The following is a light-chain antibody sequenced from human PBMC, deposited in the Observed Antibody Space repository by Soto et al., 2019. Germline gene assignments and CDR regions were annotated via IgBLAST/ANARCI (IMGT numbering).Light chain of an antibody. CDR1: SSDVGAYNY. V-gene: IGLV2-14*01. J-gene: IGLJ3*02. CDR3: AAWDDTLSVWV. Sequence: QSALTQPASVSGSPGQSITISCTGTSSDVGAYNYVSWYQHHPGKAPKLMIYEVTNRPSGVSNRFSGSKSGNTASLTISGLQSEDEADYYCAAWDDTLSVWVFGGGTKLTVL. CDR2: EVT.